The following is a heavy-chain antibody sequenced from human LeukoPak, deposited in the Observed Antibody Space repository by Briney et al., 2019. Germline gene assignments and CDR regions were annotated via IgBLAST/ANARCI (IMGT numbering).Heavy chain of an antibody. Sequence: GGSLRLSCAASGFTFDDYAMHWVRQAPGKGLEWVSGISWNSGSIGYADSVKGRFTISRDNAKNSLYLQMNSLRAEDTALYYCAKDSSSTVVTPIAFDIWGQGTMVTVSS. CDR2: ISWNSGSI. J-gene: IGHJ3*02. CDR3: AKDSSSTVVTPIAFDI. CDR1: GFTFDDYA. D-gene: IGHD4-23*01. V-gene: IGHV3-9*01.